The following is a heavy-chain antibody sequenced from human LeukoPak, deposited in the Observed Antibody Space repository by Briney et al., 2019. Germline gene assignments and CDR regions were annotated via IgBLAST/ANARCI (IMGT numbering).Heavy chain of an antibody. CDR3: ARDQYPAKTYYYDSSGYYHPSPQ. Sequence: PGGSLRLSCAASGFTFSSYGMHWVRQAPGKGLEWVAVIWYDGSNKYYADSVKGRFTISRDNSKNTLYLQMNSLRAEDTAVYYCARDQYPAKTYYYDSSGYYHPSPQWGQGTLVTVSS. CDR1: GFTFSSYG. V-gene: IGHV3-33*08. D-gene: IGHD3-22*01. CDR2: IWYDGSNK. J-gene: IGHJ4*02.